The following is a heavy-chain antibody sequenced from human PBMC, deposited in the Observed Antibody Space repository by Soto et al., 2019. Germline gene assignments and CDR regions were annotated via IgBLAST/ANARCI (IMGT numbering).Heavy chain of an antibody. CDR2: ISYDGSNK. J-gene: IGHJ2*01. CDR1: GFTFSSYA. CDR3: ARDARALYSSSHFDL. Sequence: QVQLVESGGGVVQPGRSLRLSCAASGFTFSSYAMHWVRQAPGKGLEWVAVISYDGSNKYYADSVKGRFTISRDNSKNTLYLQMNSLRAEDTAVYYCARDARALYSSSHFDLWGRGTLVTVSS. D-gene: IGHD6-6*01. V-gene: IGHV3-30-3*01.